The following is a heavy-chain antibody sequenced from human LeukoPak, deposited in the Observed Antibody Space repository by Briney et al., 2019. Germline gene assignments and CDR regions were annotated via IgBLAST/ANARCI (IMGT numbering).Heavy chain of an antibody. CDR3: AKGTYYYGSTESTGSWYFDL. Sequence: GRSLRLSCAASGFSFSSYGMHWVREAPDKGLEWVAVISYDGSNKYYADSVKGRFTISRDNSKNTLYLQMNSLRAEDTAVYYCAKGTYYYGSTESTGSWYFDLWGRGTLVTVSS. CDR2: ISYDGSNK. D-gene: IGHD3-10*01. CDR1: GFSFSSYG. V-gene: IGHV3-30*18. J-gene: IGHJ2*01.